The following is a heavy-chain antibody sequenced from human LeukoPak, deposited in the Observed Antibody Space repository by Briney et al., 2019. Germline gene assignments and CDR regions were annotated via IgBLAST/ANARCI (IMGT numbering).Heavy chain of an antibody. CDR1: GFTFSSYA. D-gene: IGHD3-22*01. CDR3: SVMHRYYDGSGYWVQ. Sequence: GGSLRLSCEDSGFTFSSYAMSWVRQAPGKGLEWVSGISTNGGSTSYADSVKGLLTISRDNPRNMLYMEMNSLRAEDTAVYYCSVMHRYYDGSGYWVQWGQGTLVTVSS. J-gene: IGHJ4*02. CDR2: ISTNGGST. V-gene: IGHV3-23*01.